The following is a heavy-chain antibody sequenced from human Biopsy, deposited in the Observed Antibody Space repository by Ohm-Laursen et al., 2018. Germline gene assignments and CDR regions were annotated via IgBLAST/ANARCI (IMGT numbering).Heavy chain of an antibody. V-gene: IGHV3-48*01. D-gene: IGHD1/OR15-1a*01. CDR2: ISSGSSPI. Sequence: GSLRLSCSASGFTFSSYSMSWVRQAPGKGLEWVSFISSGSSPIYYADSVKGRFTISRDDAKNSLYLQMNSLRAEDTAVYYCARGRTGGWGQGTLVIVSS. CDR1: GFTFSSYS. J-gene: IGHJ4*02. CDR3: ARGRTGG.